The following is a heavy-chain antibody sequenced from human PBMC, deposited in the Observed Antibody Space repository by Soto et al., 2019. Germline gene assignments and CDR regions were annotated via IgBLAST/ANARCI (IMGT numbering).Heavy chain of an antibody. J-gene: IGHJ4*02. V-gene: IGHV3-15*01. CDR2: IKSKNNGGTT. Sequence: PGGSLRLSCAASGFGVSNVWMSLVRQAPGKGLEWVGRIKSKNNGGTTDYAAPVKGRFTISRDESENTLYLQMNSLTTEDTAVYYCSSDEPLPLAPFENWGEGTPVTVSS. CDR3: SSDEPLPLAPFEN. D-gene: IGHD3-16*02. CDR1: GFGVSNVW.